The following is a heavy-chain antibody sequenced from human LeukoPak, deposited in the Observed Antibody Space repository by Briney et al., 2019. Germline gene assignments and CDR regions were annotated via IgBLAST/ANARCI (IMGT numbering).Heavy chain of an antibody. CDR3: AGRNYYDSSGYPGAFDI. Sequence: ASVKVSCKASGYTFTGYYMHWVRQAPGQGLEWMGRINPNSRGTKYAQKFQGRVTMTRDTSISTAYMELSRLRSDDTAVYYCAGRNYYDSSGYPGAFDIWGQGTMVTVSS. D-gene: IGHD3-22*01. J-gene: IGHJ3*02. V-gene: IGHV1-2*06. CDR2: INPNSRGT. CDR1: GYTFTGYY.